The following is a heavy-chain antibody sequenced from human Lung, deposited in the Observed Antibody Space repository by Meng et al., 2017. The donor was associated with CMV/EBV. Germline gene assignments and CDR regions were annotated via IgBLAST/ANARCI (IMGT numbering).Heavy chain of an antibody. D-gene: IGHD6-13*01. V-gene: IGHV1-69*06. Sequence: SXXVSXKASGGTFSNYAITWVRQAPGQGLEWMGGIIPVVSTVNYPQKFQGRVTITAEKSTSTVYMELSSLRSEDSAVYYCTRGGPGCIWYLLAGYYCGPAVWXQGTTVTVSS. CDR2: IIPVVSTV. J-gene: IGHJ6*02. CDR1: GGTFSNYA. CDR3: TRGGPGCIWYLLAGYYCGPAV.